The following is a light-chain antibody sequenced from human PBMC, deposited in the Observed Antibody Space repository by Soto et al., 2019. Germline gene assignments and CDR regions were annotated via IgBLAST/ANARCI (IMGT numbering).Light chain of an antibody. CDR2: GAS. V-gene: IGKV1-5*01. J-gene: IGKJ3*01. CDR3: HQYNSYSPFT. CDR1: QRISTW. Sequence: DIQMTQSPSTLSASVGDRVTITCRASQRISTWLAWYQQHPGEAPKLLIYGASYLESGVPSRFSGSGSGTESTLTIDSLQPGDFAVYYCHQYNSYSPFTFGPGTRVDIK.